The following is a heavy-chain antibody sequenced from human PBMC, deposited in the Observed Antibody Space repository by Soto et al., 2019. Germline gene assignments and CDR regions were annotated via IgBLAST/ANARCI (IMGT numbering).Heavy chain of an antibody. CDR1: GGSISSYY. CDR2: IYYSGST. V-gene: IGHV4-59*08. CDR3: ARHSEYSGYDFFDYYYMDV. D-gene: IGHD5-12*01. J-gene: IGHJ6*03. Sequence: SETLSLTCTVSGGSISSYYWSWIRQPPGKGLEWFGYIYYSGSTNYNPSLKSRVTISVDTSKNQCSLKLSSVTAADTAVYYCARHSEYSGYDFFDYYYMDVWGKGTAVTVAS.